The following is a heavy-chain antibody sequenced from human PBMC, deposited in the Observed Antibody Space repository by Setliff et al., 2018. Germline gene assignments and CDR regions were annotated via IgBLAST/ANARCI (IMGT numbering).Heavy chain of an antibody. CDR1: GYSISSGYY. CDR2: IYTSGST. D-gene: IGHD3-16*01. J-gene: IGHJ6*02. Sequence: SETLSLTCTVSGYSISSGYYWGWIRQPPGKGLEWIGHIYTSGSTNYNPSLKSRVTISVDTSKNQFSLKLSSVTAADTAVYYCARQDGRGGFVSYYYYGMDVWGQGTTVTVSS. CDR3: ARQDGRGGFVSYYYYGMDV. V-gene: IGHV4-38-2*02.